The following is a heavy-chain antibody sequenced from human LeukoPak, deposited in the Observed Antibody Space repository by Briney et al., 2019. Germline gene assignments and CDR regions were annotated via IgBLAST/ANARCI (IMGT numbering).Heavy chain of an antibody. D-gene: IGHD1-14*01. CDR1: GFTFSSYA. Sequence: PGGSLRLSCAASGFTFSSYAMNWVRQAPGKGPEWVSGISDSGGSTQYVDSVKGRFTISRDNSKNTLHLQMNSLRAEDTAVYYCARLGRYYYYYGMDVWGQGTTVTVSS. V-gene: IGHV3-23*01. CDR2: ISDSGGST. J-gene: IGHJ6*02. CDR3: ARLGRYYYYYGMDV.